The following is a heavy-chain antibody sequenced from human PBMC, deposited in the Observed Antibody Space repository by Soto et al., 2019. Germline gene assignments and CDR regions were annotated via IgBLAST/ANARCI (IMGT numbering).Heavy chain of an antibody. CDR1: GFTFSSYG. CDR2: IWYDGSNK. D-gene: IGHD2-8*01. J-gene: IGHJ5*02. V-gene: IGHV3-33*01. Sequence: GGSLRLSCAASGFTFSSYGMHWVRQAPGKGLEWVAVIWYDGSNKYYADSVKGRFTISRDNSKNTLYLQMNSLRAEDTAVYYFGRSNCVWPESWGQGTLVTVSS. CDR3: GRSNCVWPES.